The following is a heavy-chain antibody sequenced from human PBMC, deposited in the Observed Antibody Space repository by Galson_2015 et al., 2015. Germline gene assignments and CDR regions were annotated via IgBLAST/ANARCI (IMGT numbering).Heavy chain of an antibody. CDR2: IIPSGATA. V-gene: IGHV1-46*01. CDR3: AREKAGGMVDY. D-gene: IGHD2-15*01. Sequence: SVKVSCKASGYTFSDYYIHWIRQAPGQGLEWMGSIIPSGATAGYTQKFQGRVTMTRDLSTNTVYMELSSLRSEDTAVYYCAREKAGGMVDYWGQGTLVTVSS. CDR1: GYTFSDYY. J-gene: IGHJ4*02.